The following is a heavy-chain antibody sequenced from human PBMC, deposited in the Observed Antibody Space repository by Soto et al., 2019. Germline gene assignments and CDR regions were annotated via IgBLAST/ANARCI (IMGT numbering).Heavy chain of an antibody. J-gene: IGHJ4*02. CDR2: FYYSGST. CDR1: GGSISSGPYS. CDR3: ARQGYSGSYLV. V-gene: IGHV4-39*01. D-gene: IGHD1-26*01. Sequence: SETLSLTCTVSGGSISSGPYSWGWIRQPPGKGLEWIGTFYYSGSTHYNPSLESRVTISVDTSKNQFSLKLSSVTAADTAVYYCARQGYSGSYLVWGQGTLVTVSS.